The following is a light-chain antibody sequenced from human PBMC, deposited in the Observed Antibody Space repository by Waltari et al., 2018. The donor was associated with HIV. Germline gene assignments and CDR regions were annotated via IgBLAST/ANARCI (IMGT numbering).Light chain of an antibody. V-gene: IGLV2-8*01. CDR2: EVT. Sequence: QSALTQPPSASGSPGQSVNISCTGATSDIHDYNFISWYQQYSGNAPKLIIFEVTKRPSGVPVRFSGSRSGNTASLIVSGLQAEDEAVYFGSSFAGSNKLFGGGTKLTVL. CDR3: SSFAGSNKL. CDR1: TSDIHDYNF. J-gene: IGLJ2*01.